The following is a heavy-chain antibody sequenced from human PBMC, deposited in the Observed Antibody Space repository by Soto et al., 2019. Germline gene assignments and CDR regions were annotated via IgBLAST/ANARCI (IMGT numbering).Heavy chain of an antibody. CDR2: IWYDGLNK. CDR1: GFTFSRHT. CDR3: ARDWGAAPNSKRVDGMDV. V-gene: IGHV3-33*01. D-gene: IGHD3-16*01. Sequence: QVQMVESGGGVVQPGTSLRLSCTTSGFTFSRHTMHWVRESPGKGLEWVALIWYDGLNKYYVDSVKGRFSISRDNSGGMLHLQMNSLRAEDTALYYCARDWGAAPNSKRVDGMDVWGQGTTVPVSS. J-gene: IGHJ6*02.